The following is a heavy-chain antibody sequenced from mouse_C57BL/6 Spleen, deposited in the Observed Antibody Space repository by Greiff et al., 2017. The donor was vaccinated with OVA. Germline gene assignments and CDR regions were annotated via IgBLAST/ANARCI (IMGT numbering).Heavy chain of an antibody. CDR1: GYTFTSYG. Sequence: VKLMESGAELARPGASVKLSCKASGYTFTSYGISWVKQRTGQGLEWIGEIYPRSGNTYYNEKFKGKATLTADKSSSTAYMELRSLTSEDSAVYFCVLYYGSSYNYWGQGTTLTVSS. V-gene: IGHV1-81*01. J-gene: IGHJ2*01. CDR2: IYPRSGNT. CDR3: VLYYGSSYNY. D-gene: IGHD1-1*01.